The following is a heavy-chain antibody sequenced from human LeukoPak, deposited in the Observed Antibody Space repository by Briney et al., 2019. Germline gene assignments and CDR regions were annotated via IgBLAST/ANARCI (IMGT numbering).Heavy chain of an antibody. CDR3: ARGRADYDFWTSPFDY. Sequence: PSETLSLTSAVYGGSFSGYYWSWIRRPPGKGLEWIGEINHSGSTNYNPSLKSRVTISVDTSKNQFSLKLSSVTAADTAVYYCARGRADYDFWTSPFDYWGQGTLVTVSS. D-gene: IGHD3-3*01. CDR2: INHSGST. CDR1: GGSFSGYY. V-gene: IGHV4-34*01. J-gene: IGHJ4*02.